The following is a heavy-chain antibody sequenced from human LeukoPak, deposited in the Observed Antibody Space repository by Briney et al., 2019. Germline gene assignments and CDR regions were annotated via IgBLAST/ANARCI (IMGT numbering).Heavy chain of an antibody. Sequence: GGSLRLSCAASGFTFSSYAMSWVRQAPGKGLEWVSAISGSGGSTYYADSVKGRFTISRDNSKNTLYLQMNSLRAEDTAVYYCASPYYYDSSGYYVFSIDYWGQGTLVTVSS. CDR1: GFTFSSYA. CDR2: ISGSGGST. D-gene: IGHD3-22*01. J-gene: IGHJ4*02. CDR3: ASPYYYDSSGYYVFSIDY. V-gene: IGHV3-23*01.